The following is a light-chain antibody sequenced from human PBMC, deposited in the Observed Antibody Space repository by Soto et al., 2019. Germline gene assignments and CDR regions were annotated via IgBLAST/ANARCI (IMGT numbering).Light chain of an antibody. J-gene: IGKJ4*01. CDR2: AAS. Sequence: EIVLTQSPGTLSLSPGEGATLSCRASQSISSSYLAWYQQKPGQAPRLLIYAASSRATGIPDRFSGSGSGTDFTLTIDTLQSEDVAVYYCQQYFTTPLTFGGGTRLEIK. V-gene: IGKV3-20*01. CDR1: QSISSSY. CDR3: QQYFTTPLT.